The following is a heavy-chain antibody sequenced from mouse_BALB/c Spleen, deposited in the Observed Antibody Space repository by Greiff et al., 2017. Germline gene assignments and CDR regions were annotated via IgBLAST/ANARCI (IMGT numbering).Heavy chain of an antibody. D-gene: IGHD2-14*01. J-gene: IGHJ4*01. CDR1: GYTFTSYW. CDR3: ANRDDRAMDY. V-gene: IGHV1-7*01. Sequence: QVQLQQSGAELAKPGASVKMSCKASGYTFTSYWMHWVKQRPGQGLEWIGYINPSTGYTEYNQKFKDKATLTADKSSSTAYMQLSSLTSEDSAVYYCANRDDRAMDYWGQGTSVTVAS. CDR2: INPSTGYT.